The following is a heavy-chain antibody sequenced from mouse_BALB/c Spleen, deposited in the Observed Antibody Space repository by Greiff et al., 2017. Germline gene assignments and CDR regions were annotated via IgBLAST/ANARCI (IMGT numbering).Heavy chain of an antibody. V-gene: IGHV5-6-2*01. CDR2: INSNGGST. CDR1: GFTFSSYY. CDR3: ASHYYGYGYAMDY. J-gene: IGHJ4*01. D-gene: IGHD1-2*01. Sequence: EVKLVESGGGLVKLGGSLKLSCAASGFTFSSYYMSWVRQTPEKRLELVAAINSNGGSTYYPDTVKGRFTISRDNAKNTLYLQMSSLKSEDTALYYCASHYYGYGYAMDYWGQGTSVTVSS.